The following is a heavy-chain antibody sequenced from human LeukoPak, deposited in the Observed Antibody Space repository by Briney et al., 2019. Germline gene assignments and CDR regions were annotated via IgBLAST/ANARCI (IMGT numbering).Heavy chain of an antibody. D-gene: IGHD1-14*01. CDR1: GYTFTGHY. Sequence: GASVKVSCKASGYTFTGHYMHWARQAPGQGLEWMGWINPKTGDRHSAQNFQGRVTMTRDPSTSSVYMELSRLRPDDTAVYYCAREGWDRTDTAAFDHWGQGTPVTVSS. V-gene: IGHV1-2*02. J-gene: IGHJ4*02. CDR3: AREGWDRTDTAAFDH. CDR2: INPKTGDR.